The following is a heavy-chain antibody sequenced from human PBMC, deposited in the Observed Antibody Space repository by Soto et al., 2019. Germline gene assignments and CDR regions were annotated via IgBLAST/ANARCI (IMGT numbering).Heavy chain of an antibody. CDR2: IYHSGST. J-gene: IGHJ4*02. V-gene: IGHV4-30-2*01. CDR1: GGSTSSGGYS. CDR3: ARGHVNSYGPEFDY. Sequence: SETLSLTCAVSGGSTSSGGYSWSWIRQPPGKGLEWIGYIYHSGSTYYNPSLKSRVTISVDTSKNQFSLKLSSVTAADTAVYYCARGHVNSYGPEFDYWGQGTLVTVSS. D-gene: IGHD5-18*01.